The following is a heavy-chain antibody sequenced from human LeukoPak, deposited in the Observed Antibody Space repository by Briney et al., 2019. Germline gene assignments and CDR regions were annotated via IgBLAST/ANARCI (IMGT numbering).Heavy chain of an antibody. V-gene: IGHV4-59*01. J-gene: IGHJ3*02. CDR3: ARAGTTGGAFDI. CDR2: IYYSGST. Sequence: SETLSLTCTVSGGSISSYYWSWIRQPPGKGLEWIGYIYYSGSTNYNPSLKSRVTISVDTSKNQFSLKLSSVTAADTAVYYCARAGTTGGAFDIWGQGTVATVSS. D-gene: IGHD4-17*01. CDR1: GGSISSYY.